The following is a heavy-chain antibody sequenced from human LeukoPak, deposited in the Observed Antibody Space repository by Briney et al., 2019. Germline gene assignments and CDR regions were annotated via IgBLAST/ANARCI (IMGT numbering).Heavy chain of an antibody. CDR1: GGSISSYY. CDR2: IYTSGST. CDR3: ARAGDDSSGYYAYYFDY. Sequence: SETLSLTCTVSGGSISSYYWSWIRQPAGKGLEWIGRIYTSGSTNYNPSLKSRVTMSVDTSKNQFSLKLSSVTAADTAVYYRARAGDDSSGYYAYYFDYWGQGTLVTVSS. V-gene: IGHV4-4*07. J-gene: IGHJ4*02. D-gene: IGHD3-22*01.